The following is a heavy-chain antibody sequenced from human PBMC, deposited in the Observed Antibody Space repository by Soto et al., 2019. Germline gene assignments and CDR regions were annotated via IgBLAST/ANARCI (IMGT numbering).Heavy chain of an antibody. D-gene: IGHD2-15*01. J-gene: IGHJ5*02. CDR2: INHSGST. CDR3: ARDSRVVVVAAKFYNWFDP. CDR1: GGSFSGYY. Sequence: SETLSLTCAVYGGSFSGYYWSWIRQPPGKGLEWIGEINHSGSTNYNPSLKSRVTISVDTSKNQFSLKLSSVTAADTAVYYCARDSRVVVVAAKFYNWFDPWGQGTLVTVSS. V-gene: IGHV4-34*01.